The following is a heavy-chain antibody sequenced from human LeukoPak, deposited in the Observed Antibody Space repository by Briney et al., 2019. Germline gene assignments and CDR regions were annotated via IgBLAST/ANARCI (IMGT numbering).Heavy chain of an antibody. CDR2: IYYSGST. CDR3: ARVIVVVTRAEYFQH. CDR1: GGSISSGGYY. Sequence: SQTLSLTCTVSGGSISSGGYYWSWIRQHPGKGLEWIGYIYYSGSTYYNPSLKSRVTISVDTSKNQFSLKLSSVTAADTAVYYCARVIVVVTRAEYFQHWGQGSLVTVSS. V-gene: IGHV4-31*03. D-gene: IGHD3-22*01. J-gene: IGHJ1*01.